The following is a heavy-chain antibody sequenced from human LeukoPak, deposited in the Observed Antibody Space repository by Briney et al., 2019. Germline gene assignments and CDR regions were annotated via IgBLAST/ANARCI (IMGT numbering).Heavy chain of an antibody. J-gene: IGHJ4*02. CDR3: AKKRERNAGSYYYFDY. CDR2: ISGSGGST. D-gene: IGHD3-10*01. V-gene: IGHV3-23*01. CDR1: GFTFSSYA. Sequence: GGSLRLSCAASGFTFSSYAMNWVRQAPGKGLEWVSGISGSGGSTYYADSVKGRFTISRTNSKNPLYLQMNSLTAEDMAVYYCAKKRERNAGSYYYFDYWGQGTLVTVSS.